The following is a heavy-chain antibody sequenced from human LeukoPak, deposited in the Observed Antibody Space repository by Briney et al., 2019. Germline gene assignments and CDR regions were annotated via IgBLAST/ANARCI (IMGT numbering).Heavy chain of an antibody. CDR2: TFHRSKWYN. CDR3: ARRLTQYDCFDP. CDR1: GDSVSSNSAA. D-gene: IGHD2-2*01. J-gene: IGHJ5*02. Sequence: SQTLSLTCAISGDSVSSNSAAWNWVRQSPSRGLEWLGGTFHRSKWYNDYAVFVKSRITINPDTSKNQFSLHLNSVTPEDTAVYYCARRLTQYDCFDPWGQGILVTVSS. V-gene: IGHV6-1*01.